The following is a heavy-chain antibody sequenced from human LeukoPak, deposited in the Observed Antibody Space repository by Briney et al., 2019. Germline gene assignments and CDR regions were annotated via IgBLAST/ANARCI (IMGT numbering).Heavy chain of an antibody. CDR2: INPSGGST. V-gene: IGHV1-46*01. D-gene: IGHD4-23*01. CDR1: GYTFTSYY. Sequence: ASVKVSCKASGYTFTSYYMHWVRQAPGQGLEWMGIINPSGGSTSYAQKFQGRVTMTRDTSTSTVHMELSSLRSEDTAVYYCARDVAYYGGNSGTGFDYWGQGTLVTVSS. J-gene: IGHJ4*02. CDR3: ARDVAYYGGNSGTGFDY.